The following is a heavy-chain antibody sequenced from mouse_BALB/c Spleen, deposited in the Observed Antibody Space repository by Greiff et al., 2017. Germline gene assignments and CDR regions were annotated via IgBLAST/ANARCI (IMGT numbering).Heavy chain of an antibody. CDR3: ARHGSGVYFDY. D-gene: IGHD1-1*01. J-gene: IGHJ2*01. CDR1: GFTFSSYG. Sequence: EVMLVESGGDLVKPGGSLKLSCAASGFTFSSYGMSWVRQTPDKRLEWVATISSGGSYTYYPDSVKGRFTISRDNAKNTLYLQMSSLKSEDTAMYYCARHGSGVYFDYWGQGTTLTVSS. V-gene: IGHV5-6*01. CDR2: ISSGGSYT.